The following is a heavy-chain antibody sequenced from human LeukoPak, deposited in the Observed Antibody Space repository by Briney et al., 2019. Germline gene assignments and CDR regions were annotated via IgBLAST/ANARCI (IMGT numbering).Heavy chain of an antibody. J-gene: IGHJ4*02. CDR3: VRGSKIRGVIPEGEFDY. V-gene: IGHV3-30*04. CDR2: ISYDGKKN. CDR1: GFTFSNYA. Sequence: GGSLRLSCAASGFTFSNYAMHWVRQAPGKGLEWVAVISYDGKKNYYADSVKGRFTLSRDDSQNTVYLQMNSLRDDDTALYYCVRGSKIRGVIPEGEFDYWGQGTLVTVSS. D-gene: IGHD3-10*01.